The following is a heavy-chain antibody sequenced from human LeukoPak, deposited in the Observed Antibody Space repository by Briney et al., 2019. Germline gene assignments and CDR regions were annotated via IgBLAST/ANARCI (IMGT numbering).Heavy chain of an antibody. CDR2: ISGSGGST. D-gene: IGHD2-15*01. J-gene: IGHJ4*02. CDR1: GFTFGSYA. CDR3: AKSCSGGSCFDY. Sequence: PGGSLRLSCAASGFTFGSYAMSWVRQAPGKGLEWVSAISGSGGSTYYADSVKGRFTISRDNSKNTLYLQMNSLRAEDTAVYYCAKSCSGGSCFDYWGQGTLVTVSS. V-gene: IGHV3-23*01.